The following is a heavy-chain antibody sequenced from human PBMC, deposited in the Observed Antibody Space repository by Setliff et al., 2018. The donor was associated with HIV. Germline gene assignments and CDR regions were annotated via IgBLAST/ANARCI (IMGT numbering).Heavy chain of an antibody. CDR3: ARATPFVVVPAAPNYYYYMDV. D-gene: IGHD2-2*01. J-gene: IGHJ6*03. V-gene: IGHV4-38-2*02. CDR1: DYAFTAGYL. CDR2: IQHSGSS. Sequence: SETLSLTCSVSDYAFTAGYLWGWFRQPPGKGLEWIASIQHSGSSYYMPSLRSRVTISVNTSKNQFSLKLSSVTAADAAVYSCARATPFVVVPAAPNYYYYMDVWGKGTTVTVSS.